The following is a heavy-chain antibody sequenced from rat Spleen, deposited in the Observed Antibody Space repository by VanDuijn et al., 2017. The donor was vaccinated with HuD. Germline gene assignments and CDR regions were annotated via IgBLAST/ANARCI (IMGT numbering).Heavy chain of an antibody. CDR2: ISTSGGDT. CDR3: ARHSSTYYVMDA. V-gene: IGHV5S23*01. CDR1: GFTFSNYD. J-gene: IGHJ4*01. D-gene: IGHD1-2*01. Sequence: EVHLVESGGGLVQPGGSLKFSCAASGFTFSNYDMAWVRQTPTKGLEWVASISTSGGDTYYRDSVKGRFTILRDNAKSTLFLQMNSLRSEDTATYYCARHSSTYYVMDAWGQGASVTVSS.